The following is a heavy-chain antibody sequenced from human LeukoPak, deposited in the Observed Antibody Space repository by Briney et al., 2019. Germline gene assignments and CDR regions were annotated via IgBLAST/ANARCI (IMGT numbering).Heavy chain of an antibody. CDR1: GFTFSSSA. CDR2: ISGSGDRT. V-gene: IGHV3-23*01. Sequence: HPGGSLRLSCAASGFTFSSSAMSWVRQAPGKGLQWVSSISGSGDRTYYADSVKGRSTISRDNSKNTLYLQMNSLRAEDTAVYYCAKGVAQKRQWLHVPSYFDYWGQGTLVTVSS. J-gene: IGHJ4*02. CDR3: AKGVAQKRQWLHVPSYFDY. D-gene: IGHD6-19*01.